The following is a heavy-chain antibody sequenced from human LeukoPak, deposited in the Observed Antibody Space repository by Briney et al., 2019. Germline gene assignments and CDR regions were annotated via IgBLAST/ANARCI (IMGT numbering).Heavy chain of an antibody. Sequence: SETLSLTCTVSGGSISGYYWTWIRQPPGKGLEWIGYIYYSGSSNYSPSLKSRVTMSVDTSKNQFSLKLSSVTAADTAVYYCTREEASAGNWFDPWGQGTLVTVSS. D-gene: IGHD6-13*01. CDR1: GGSISGYY. J-gene: IGHJ5*02. CDR2: IYYSGSS. V-gene: IGHV4-59*01. CDR3: TREEASAGNWFDP.